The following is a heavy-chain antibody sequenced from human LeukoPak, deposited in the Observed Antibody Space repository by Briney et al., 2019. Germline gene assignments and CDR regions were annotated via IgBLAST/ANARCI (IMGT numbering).Heavy chain of an antibody. V-gene: IGHV3-48*04. CDR2: ISSSSSTI. Sequence: GGSLRLSCAASGFTFSSYSMNWVRQAPGKGLEWVSYISSSSSTIYYADSVKGRFTISRDNAKNSLYLQMNSLRADDTAMYYCAKDIIVVGSGWYAIDNWGQGTLVIVSS. CDR3: AKDIIVVGSGWYAIDN. J-gene: IGHJ4*02. CDR1: GFTFSSYS. D-gene: IGHD6-19*01.